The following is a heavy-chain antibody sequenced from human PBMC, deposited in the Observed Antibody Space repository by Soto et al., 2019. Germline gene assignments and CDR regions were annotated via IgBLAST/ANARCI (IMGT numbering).Heavy chain of an antibody. CDR2: INHSGST. J-gene: IGHJ5*02. D-gene: IGHD5-18*01. Sequence: QVQLQQWGAGLLKPSETLSLTCAVYGGSFSGYYWSWIRQPPGKGLEWIGEINHSGSTNYNPSLKSRVTISVDTSKNQFSLNLSSVTAADTAVYYCAREGYTAMVAWFDPWGQGTLVTVSS. CDR3: AREGYTAMVAWFDP. V-gene: IGHV4-34*01. CDR1: GGSFSGYY.